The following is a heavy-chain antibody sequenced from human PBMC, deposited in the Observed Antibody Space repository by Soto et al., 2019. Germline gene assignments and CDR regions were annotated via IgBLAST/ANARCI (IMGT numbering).Heavy chain of an antibody. Sequence: SLRLSWAVSGFTTCDHVNRVRRQSPARGLEGVSGLLWNSGAACNADSVKGRFPICRDRAKSAPSLQMDSLRPEETGFYYCRIDVAPGGLDVWDQRTTVTVSS. V-gene: IGHV3-9*02. J-gene: IGHJ6*02. D-gene: IGHD2-21*01. CDR3: RIDVAPGGLDV. CDR2: LLWNSGAA. CDR1: GFTTCDHV.